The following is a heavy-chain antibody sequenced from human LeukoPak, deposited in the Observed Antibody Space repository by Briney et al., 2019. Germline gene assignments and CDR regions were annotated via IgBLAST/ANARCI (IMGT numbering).Heavy chain of an antibody. CDR1: GFTFSSYE. CDR3: AREAEYYYDGSGWGYFDY. D-gene: IGHD3-22*01. V-gene: IGHV3-48*03. J-gene: IGHJ4*02. Sequence: GGSLRLSCAASGFTFSSYEMNWVRQAPGKGLEWVSYISSSGSTMYYADSVKGRFTISRDNAKNSLYLQMNSLRAEDTAVYYRAREAEYYYDGSGWGYFDYWGQGTLVTVSS. CDR2: ISSSGSTM.